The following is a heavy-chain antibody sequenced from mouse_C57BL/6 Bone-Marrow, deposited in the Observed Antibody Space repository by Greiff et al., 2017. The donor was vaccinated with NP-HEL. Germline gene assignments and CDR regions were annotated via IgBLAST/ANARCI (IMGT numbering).Heavy chain of an antibody. J-gene: IGHJ1*03. CDR3: ARRIYYGSSYRYFDV. D-gene: IGHD1-1*01. Sequence: QVHVKQSGAELARPGASVKLSCKASGYTFTSYGISWVKQRTGQGLEWIGEIYPRSGNTYYNEKFKGKATLTADKSSSTAYMELRRLTSEDSAGYFCARRIYYGSSYRYFDVWGTGTTVTVSS. V-gene: IGHV1-81*01. CDR1: GYTFTSYG. CDR2: IYPRSGNT.